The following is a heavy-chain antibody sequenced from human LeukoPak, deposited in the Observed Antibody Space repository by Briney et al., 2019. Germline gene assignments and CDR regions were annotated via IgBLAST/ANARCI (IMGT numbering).Heavy chain of an antibody. J-gene: IGHJ4*02. D-gene: IGHD2-8*01. V-gene: IGHV3-48*01. CDR3: ARALIGYYFDY. CDR1: GFTFDDYT. CDR2: ISSSSSTI. Sequence: GGSLRLSCAASGFTFDDYTMHWVRQAPGKGLEWVSYISSSSSTIYYADSVKGRFTISRDNAKNSLYLQMNSLRAEDTAVYYCARALIGYYFDYWGQGTLVTVSS.